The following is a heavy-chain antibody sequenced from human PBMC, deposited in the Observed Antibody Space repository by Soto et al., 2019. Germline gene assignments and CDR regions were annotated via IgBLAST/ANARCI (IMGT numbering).Heavy chain of an antibody. V-gene: IGHV4-59*01. CDR3: ARVGGITGTTFDY. Sequence: SETLSLTCTVSGGSISSNYWSWLRQPPGKGLEWIGYIFYTGSTTYNPSHESRVTFSADTSKNQFSLKLTSVTAADTAVYYCARVGGITGTTFDYWGQGTLVT. CDR2: IFYTGST. D-gene: IGHD1-7*01. J-gene: IGHJ4*02. CDR1: GGSISSNY.